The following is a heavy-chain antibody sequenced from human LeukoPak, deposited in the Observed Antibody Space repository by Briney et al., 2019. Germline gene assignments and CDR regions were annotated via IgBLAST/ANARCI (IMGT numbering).Heavy chain of an antibody. CDR1: GFTFSNYW. CDR2: IQQHGSET. J-gene: IGHJ1*01. CDR3: ATYSSSNGREFQY. V-gene: IGHV3-7*01. D-gene: IGHD2-2*01. Sequence: GGSLRLSCEGSGFTFSNYWMSWVRQAPGKGLEWVANIQQHGSETYYGDSVKGRFTISRDNAKNSLYLQMSSLRAEDTAVYYCATYSSSNGREFQYWGQGTLVTVSS.